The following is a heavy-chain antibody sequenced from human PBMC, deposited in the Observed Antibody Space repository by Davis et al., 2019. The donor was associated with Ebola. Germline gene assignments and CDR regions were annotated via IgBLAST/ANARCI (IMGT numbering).Heavy chain of an antibody. CDR2: ISAYNGNT. V-gene: IGHV1-18*01. J-gene: IGHJ4*02. CDR3: ARDRRITMVQGVTGADY. CDR1: GYTFTSYG. Sequence: ASVKVSCKASGYTFTSYGITWVRQAPGQGPEWMRWISAYNGNTNYAQKLQGRVTMTTDTSTSTAYMELRSLRSDDTAVYYCARDRRITMVQGVTGADYWGQGTLVTVSS. D-gene: IGHD3-10*01.